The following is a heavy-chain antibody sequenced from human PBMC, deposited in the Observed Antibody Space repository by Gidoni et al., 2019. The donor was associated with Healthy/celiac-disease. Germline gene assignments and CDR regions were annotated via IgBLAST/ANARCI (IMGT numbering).Heavy chain of an antibody. CDR3: AREAWRNYYGSGREAIGY. D-gene: IGHD3-10*01. V-gene: IGHV1-8*01. J-gene: IGHJ4*02. Sequence: QVQLVQSGAEVKKPGASVKVSCKASGYTFTSYDINWVRQATGQGLEWMGWMNPNSGNTGYAQKFQGRVTMTRNTSISTAYMELSSLRSEDTAVYYCAREAWRNYYGSGREAIGYWGQGTLVTVSS. CDR2: MNPNSGNT. CDR1: GYTFTSYD.